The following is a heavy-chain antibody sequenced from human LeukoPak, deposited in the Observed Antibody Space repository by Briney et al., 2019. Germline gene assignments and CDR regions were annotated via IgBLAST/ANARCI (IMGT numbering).Heavy chain of an antibody. CDR1: GFTFGKYW. CDR2: IKLDGSEK. D-gene: IGHD6-6*01. V-gene: IGHV3-7*01. CDR3: ARAKGAARTFGGVFDY. J-gene: IGHJ4*02. Sequence: PGGSLRLSCVASGFTFGKYWMSWVRQAPGKGLEWVANIKLDGSEKNYVDSVKGRFTISRDNSKNTLYLQMNSLRAEDTAVYYCARAKGAARTFGGVFDYWGQGTLVTVSS.